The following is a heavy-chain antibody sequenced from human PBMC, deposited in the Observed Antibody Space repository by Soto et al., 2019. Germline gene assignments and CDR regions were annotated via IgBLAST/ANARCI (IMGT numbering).Heavy chain of an antibody. D-gene: IGHD2-15*01. CDR2: ISGGDGST. V-gene: IGHV3-23*01. CDR3: AKLPLALALGFDD. J-gene: IGHJ4*02. Sequence: PGGSLRLSCAASGFTAGSSAMNWLRQAPGKGLEWVSVISGGDGSTYYADSVKGRFTISRDNSKNTVYLQMNSLRAEDTAVYYFAKLPLALALGFDDRGQGTRVTVAS. CDR1: GFTAGSSA.